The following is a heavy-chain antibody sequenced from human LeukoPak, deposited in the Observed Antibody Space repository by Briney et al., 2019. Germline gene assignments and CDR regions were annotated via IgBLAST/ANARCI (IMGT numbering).Heavy chain of an antibody. CDR2: ISSSGSTI. Sequence: GGSLRLSCAASGFTFSSYEMNWVRQAPGKGLEWASYISSSGSTIYYADSVKGRFTISRDNAKNSLYLQMNSLRAEDTAVYYCARGLVGATEGYFDYWGQGTLVTVSS. CDR1: GFTFSSYE. V-gene: IGHV3-48*03. CDR3: ARGLVGATEGYFDY. J-gene: IGHJ4*02. D-gene: IGHD1-26*01.